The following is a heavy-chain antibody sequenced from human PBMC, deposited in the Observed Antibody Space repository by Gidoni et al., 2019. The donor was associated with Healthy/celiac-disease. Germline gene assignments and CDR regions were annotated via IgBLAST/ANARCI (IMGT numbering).Heavy chain of an antibody. V-gene: IGHV1-46*03. CDR2: INPSGGST. J-gene: IGHJ4*02. Sequence: QVQLVQSGAEVKKPGASVKVSCKASGYTFTSYYMHWVRQAPGQGLEWMGIINPSGGSTSYAQKFQGRVTMTRDTSTSTVYMELSSLRSEDTAVYYCATLHLGELSSHSAGYWGQGTLVTVSS. CDR1: GYTFTSYY. CDR3: ATLHLGELSSHSAGY. D-gene: IGHD3-16*02.